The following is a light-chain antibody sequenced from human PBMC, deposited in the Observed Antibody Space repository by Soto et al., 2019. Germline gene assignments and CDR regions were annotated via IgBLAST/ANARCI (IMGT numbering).Light chain of an antibody. Sequence: EIVLTQSPGTLSLSPGERAALSCRTSQTVSSNYLAWYQQKPGQAPRLLIYGASSRATGIPDRFSGSGSGTDFTLTISRLEPEDFAVYFCYQYDTSPATFGQGTKVDIK. V-gene: IGKV3-20*01. CDR2: GAS. J-gene: IGKJ1*01. CDR1: QTVSSNY. CDR3: YQYDTSPAT.